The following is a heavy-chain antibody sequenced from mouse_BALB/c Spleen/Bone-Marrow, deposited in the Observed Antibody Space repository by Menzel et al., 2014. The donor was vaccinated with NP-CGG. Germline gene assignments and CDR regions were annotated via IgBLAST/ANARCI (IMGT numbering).Heavy chain of an antibody. V-gene: IGHV5-15*02. CDR3: ARDLDGTGVFDY. CDR2: ISNLAYSI. D-gene: IGHD4-1*01. J-gene: IGHJ2*01. CDR1: GFTFSDYG. Sequence: EVQLVESGGGLVLTGGSRKLSCAASGFTFSDYGMAWVRQAPGKGPEWVAFISNLAYSISYADTVTGRFTISRENVKNTLYLEMSSLRSEGTAMYYCARDLDGTGVFDYWGQGTTPTVSS.